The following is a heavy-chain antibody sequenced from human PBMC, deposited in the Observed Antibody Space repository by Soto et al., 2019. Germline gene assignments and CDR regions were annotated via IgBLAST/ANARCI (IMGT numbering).Heavy chain of an antibody. D-gene: IGHD3-16*01. Sequence: QVQLQVSGPRLVKASETMSLNCSVSGGSISSQYWSWVRHSPGKGLEWIGHPHSRGNTNYNPSLQSGVSISAARSTDQVLLTLTSVTAADTAIYYWATYWGTESHTVWFDLWGRVALVTVSS. CDR2: PHSRGNT. CDR1: GGSISSQY. V-gene: IGHV4-59*11. J-gene: IGHJ5*02. CDR3: ATYWGTESHTVWFDL.